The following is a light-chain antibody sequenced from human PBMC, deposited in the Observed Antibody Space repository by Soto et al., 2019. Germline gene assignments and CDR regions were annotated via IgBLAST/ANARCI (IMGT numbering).Light chain of an antibody. V-gene: IGKV3-20*01. CDR3: QRCGSSLWT. Sequence: EIVLTQSPGTLSLSPGERATLSCRASQSVSSNYLAWYQQKPGQAPRLLIYGASSRATGITYRFSGSGSGADFILTISRLEADDFAVYCGQRCGSSLWTFSQWTKVEI. CDR2: GAS. J-gene: IGKJ1*01. CDR1: QSVSSNY.